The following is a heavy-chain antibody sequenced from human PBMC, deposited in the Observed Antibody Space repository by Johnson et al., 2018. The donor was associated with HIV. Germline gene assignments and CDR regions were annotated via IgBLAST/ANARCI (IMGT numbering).Heavy chain of an antibody. CDR1: GFTVGGTY. CDR3: ATYNFWSSYAFDI. CDR2: IYSRGGS. V-gene: IGHV3-53*01. J-gene: IGHJ3*02. Sequence: VQLLESGGTWIHPGGSLRLSCAASGFTVGGTYLSWVRQAPGKGLEWVSVIYSRGGSYYVDSVRGRFTISRDNSKRMLYLQMDSLTAEDTAVYYCATYNFWSSYAFDIWGQGTTVTVSS. D-gene: IGHD3-3*01.